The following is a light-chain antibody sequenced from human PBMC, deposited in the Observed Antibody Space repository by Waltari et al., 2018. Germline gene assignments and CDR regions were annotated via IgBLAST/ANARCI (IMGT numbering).Light chain of an antibody. Sequence: QSVLTQPPSASGTPGQRVSIPSSGSHANLASKYLYWYQQFPGMAPKLLIYRNNQRPSGVPDRFSGSKFGTSASLAISGLRSEDEAVYYCASWDDSHYVFGTGTKVTVL. V-gene: IGLV1-47*01. CDR2: RNN. CDR3: ASWDDSHYV. J-gene: IGLJ1*01. CDR1: HANLASKY.